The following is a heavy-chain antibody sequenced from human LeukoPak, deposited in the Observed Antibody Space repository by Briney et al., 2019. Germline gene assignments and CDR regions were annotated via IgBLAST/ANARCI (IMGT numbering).Heavy chain of an antibody. V-gene: IGHV3-74*01. Sequence: GGSLRLSCAASGLTFSSHWMHWVRQAPGKGLVWVSRITNDGSSTTYADSVKGRFTISRDNSKNTLYLQMNSLRAEDTAVYYCAREVYGSGSSYDYWGQGTLVTVSS. J-gene: IGHJ4*02. CDR1: GLTFSSHW. D-gene: IGHD3-10*01. CDR2: ITNDGSST. CDR3: AREVYGSGSSYDY.